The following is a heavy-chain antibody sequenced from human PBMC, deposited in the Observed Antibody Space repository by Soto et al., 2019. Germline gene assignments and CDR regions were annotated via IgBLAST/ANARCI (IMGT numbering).Heavy chain of an antibody. CDR1: GGTFSSYA. CDR2: IIPIFGTA. Sequence: QVQLVQSGAEVKKPGSSVKVSCKASGGTFSSYAISWVRQAPGQGLEWMGGIIPIFGTANYAQKFQGRVTINADESTSTAYMELSSMRSDETAVEYCSRAPNTAELGYVDYWGQGTLVTVSS. V-gene: IGHV1-69*01. J-gene: IGHJ4*02. D-gene: IGHD2-2*02. CDR3: SRAPNTAELGYVDY.